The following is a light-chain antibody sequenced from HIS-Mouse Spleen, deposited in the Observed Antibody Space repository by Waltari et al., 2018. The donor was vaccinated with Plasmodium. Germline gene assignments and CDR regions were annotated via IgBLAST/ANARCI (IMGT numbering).Light chain of an antibody. J-gene: IGLJ2*01. V-gene: IGLV2-14*03. CDR1: RSDVGGYNY. CDR2: DVS. Sequence: QSALTQPASVSGSPGQSITISCTGTRSDVGGYNYVSWYQHHPGKAPKLMIYDVSNRPSGVSNRFSGSKSGNTASLTISGLQAEDEADYYCSSYTSSSTHVVFGGGTKLTVL. CDR3: SSYTSSSTHVV.